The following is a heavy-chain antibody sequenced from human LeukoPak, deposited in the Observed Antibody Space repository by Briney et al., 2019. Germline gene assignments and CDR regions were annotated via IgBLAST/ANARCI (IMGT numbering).Heavy chain of an antibody. CDR2: MNDFGST. CDR1: GGSLSDFY. Sequence: SETLSLTCAVYGGSLSDFYWSWIRQPPGKGLEWIGEMNDFGSTNYNPSLKSRDALSLDTSKNQFSLRLSSVTAADTSVYFCARGASCGGDCYWEDSYFSGMDVWGQGTTVTVYS. J-gene: IGHJ6*02. CDR3: ARGASCGGDCYWEDSYFSGMDV. D-gene: IGHD2-21*02. V-gene: IGHV4-34*01.